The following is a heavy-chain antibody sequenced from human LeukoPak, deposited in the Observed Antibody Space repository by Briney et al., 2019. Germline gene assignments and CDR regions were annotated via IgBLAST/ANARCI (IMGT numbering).Heavy chain of an antibody. Sequence: GGSLRLSCAASGFTFSDYYMSWIRQAPGKGLEWVSYISSSGSTIYYADSVKGRFTISRDNAKNSLYLQMNSLRAEDTAVYYCARVSRKGYCSGGSCLFDYWGQGTLVTVFS. D-gene: IGHD2-15*01. CDR2: ISSSGSTI. CDR3: ARVSRKGYCSGGSCLFDY. J-gene: IGHJ4*02. V-gene: IGHV3-11*01. CDR1: GFTFSDYY.